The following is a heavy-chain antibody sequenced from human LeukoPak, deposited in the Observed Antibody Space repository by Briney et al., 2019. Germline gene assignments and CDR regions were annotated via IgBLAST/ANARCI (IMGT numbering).Heavy chain of an antibody. D-gene: IGHD3-10*01. J-gene: IGHJ5*02. CDR1: GYTFTGYY. CDR2: INPNSGGT. CDR3: ARDLGTMVRGVIRDYIGLDWFDP. Sequence: ASVKVSCKASGYTFTGYYMHWVRQAPGQGLEWMGWINPNSGGTNYAQKFQGRVTMTRDTSISTAYMELSRLRSDDTAVYYCARDLGTMVRGVIRDYIGLDWFDPWGQGTLVTVSS. V-gene: IGHV1-2*02.